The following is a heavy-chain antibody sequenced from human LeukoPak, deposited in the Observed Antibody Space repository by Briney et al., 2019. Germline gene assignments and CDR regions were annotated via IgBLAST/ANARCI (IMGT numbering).Heavy chain of an antibody. CDR1: GGTFSSYA. V-gene: IGHV1-69*13. CDR2: IIPIFGTA. CDR3: ATNILGYCSSTSCPYAHYYYYYMDV. D-gene: IGHD2-2*01. J-gene: IGHJ6*03. Sequence: SVKVSCKASGGTFSSYAISWVRQAPGQGLEWMGGIIPIFGTANYAQKFQGRVTITADESTSTAHMELSGLRSEDTAVYYCATNILGYCSSTSCPYAHYYYYYMDVWGKGTTVTVSS.